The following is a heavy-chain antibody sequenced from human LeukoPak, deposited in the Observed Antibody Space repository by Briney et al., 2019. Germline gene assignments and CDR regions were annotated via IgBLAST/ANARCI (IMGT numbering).Heavy chain of an antibody. CDR2: INPKSGGT. CDR1: GYTFTDYH. Sequence: GASVKVSCKASGYTFTDYHIHWVRQAPGQGLEWMGWINPKSGGTNYAQKFQARVTMTRNTSISTAYMELSRLRSDDTAVYYCARTPRGYCSGGSCQDYWGQGTLVTVSS. D-gene: IGHD2-15*01. V-gene: IGHV1-2*02. CDR3: ARTPRGYCSGGSCQDY. J-gene: IGHJ4*02.